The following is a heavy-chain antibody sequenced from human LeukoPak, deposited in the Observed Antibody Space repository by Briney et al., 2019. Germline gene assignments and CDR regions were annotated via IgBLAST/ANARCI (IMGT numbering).Heavy chain of an antibody. D-gene: IGHD5/OR15-5a*01. Sequence: SETLSLTCTVSGGSISSYYWGWIRQPPGKGLEWIGNIYHSGITYYNHFNSSLKSRVTISIDTSKNQFSLRLTSVTAADTAVYFCATLLSTRYYFDYWGQGTLVTVSS. CDR3: ATLLSTRYYFDY. CDR2: IYHSGIT. J-gene: IGHJ4*02. CDR1: GGSISSYY. V-gene: IGHV4-59*04.